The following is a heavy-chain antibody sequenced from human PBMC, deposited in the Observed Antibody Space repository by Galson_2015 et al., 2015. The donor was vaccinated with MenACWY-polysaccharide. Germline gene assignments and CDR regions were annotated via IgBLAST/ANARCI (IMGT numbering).Heavy chain of an antibody. Sequence: SLRLSCAASGFTFSNYAMTWVRQAPGKGLEWVSSFDGSGGHPYYADSVKGRFSISRDNSKNTLFLQMNSLRAEDTAIYYCARDRITGDSRWEFDYWGQGILVTVSA. V-gene: IGHV3-23*01. D-gene: IGHD7-27*01. J-gene: IGHJ4*02. CDR2: FDGSGGHP. CDR1: GFTFSNYA. CDR3: ARDRITGDSRWEFDY.